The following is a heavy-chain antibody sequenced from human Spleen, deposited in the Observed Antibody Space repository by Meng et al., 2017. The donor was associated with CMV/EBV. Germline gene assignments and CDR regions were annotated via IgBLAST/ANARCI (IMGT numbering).Heavy chain of an antibody. D-gene: IGHD3-10*01. Sequence: ASGYIFTSYYVHWARQAPGQGLEWMGMIDPFDGNTRYAQKFQGRLTMTGDTSRTTAYMELSSLRFEDTAVYYCARSGSGNYEGWFDPWGQGSLVTVSS. CDR1: GYIFTSYY. CDR3: ARSGSGNYEGWFDP. V-gene: IGHV1-46*01. CDR2: IDPFDGNT. J-gene: IGHJ5*02.